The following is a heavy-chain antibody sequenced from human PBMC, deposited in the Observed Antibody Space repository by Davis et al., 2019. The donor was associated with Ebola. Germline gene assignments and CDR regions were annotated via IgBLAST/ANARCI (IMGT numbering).Heavy chain of an antibody. CDR1: GYTFTGFY. CDR3: ARGVYQLNH. Sequence: ASVKVSCKASGYTFTGFYIHWARQAPGQGLEWLGWINPNTGGTNLAQKFQGWVTMTRDTSISTAYMELSRLRSDDTAVYYCARGVYQLNHWGQGTLVTVSS. CDR2: INPNTGGT. D-gene: IGHD2-2*01. V-gene: IGHV1-2*04. J-gene: IGHJ5*02.